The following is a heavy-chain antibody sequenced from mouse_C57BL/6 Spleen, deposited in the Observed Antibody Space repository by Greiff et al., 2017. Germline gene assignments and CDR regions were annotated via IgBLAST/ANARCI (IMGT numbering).Heavy chain of an antibody. J-gene: IGHJ3*01. CDR2: IRNKANGYTT. CDR1: GFTFTDYY. CDR3: ARYYYGSSSRTPFAY. D-gene: IGHD1-1*01. V-gene: IGHV7-3*01. Sequence: DVKLQESGGGLVQPGGSLSLSCAASGFTFTDYYMSWVRQPPGKALEWLGFIRNKANGYTTEYSASVKGRFTISRDNSQSILYLQMNALRAEDSATYYCARYYYGSSSRTPFAYWGQGTLVTVSA.